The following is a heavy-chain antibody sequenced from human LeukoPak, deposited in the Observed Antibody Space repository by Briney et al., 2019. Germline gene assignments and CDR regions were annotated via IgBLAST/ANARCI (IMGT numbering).Heavy chain of an antibody. D-gene: IGHD4-17*01. CDR2: IKRIIDGGTT. V-gene: IGHV3-15*01. J-gene: IGHJ4*02. Sequence: GGSLRLSRAASGFTFSNTWMNWVRQAPGKGLEWVGRIKRIIDGGTTDYAAPVKGRFTVSRDDSINTLYLQMSSLKTEDTAVYYCAAQGGSGDLRYWGQGTLVTVSS. CDR3: AAQGGSGDLRY. CDR1: GFTFSNTW.